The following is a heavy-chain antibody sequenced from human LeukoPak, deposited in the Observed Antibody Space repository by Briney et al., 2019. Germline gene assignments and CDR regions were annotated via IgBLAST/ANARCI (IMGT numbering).Heavy chain of an antibody. V-gene: IGHV4-59*02. D-gene: IGHD6-19*01. CDR3: ARVQWLPLDVFNF. Sequence: SETLSLTCTVSGGSVSSYYWSWIRQPPGKGLEWIGYIHYSRNTDYNPSLKSRVTISVDTSKNQFSLKMNSVTAADTAIYYCARVQWLPLDVFNFWGQGTMVTVSS. J-gene: IGHJ3*01. CDR1: GGSVSSYY. CDR2: IHYSRNT.